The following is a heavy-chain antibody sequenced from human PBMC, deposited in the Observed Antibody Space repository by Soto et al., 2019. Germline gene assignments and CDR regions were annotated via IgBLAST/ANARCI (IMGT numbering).Heavy chain of an antibody. D-gene: IGHD5-18*01. J-gene: IGHJ3*02. Sequence: QVQLVESGGGSVKPGGSLRLSCAASGFTFSDYYMSWIRQAPGKGLEWVSDTNYADSVKGRFTISRDNAKNSLYLQMNRLRDEDTAVYYCARDLRYGAFDIWGQGTMVTVSS. CDR3: ARDLRYGAFDI. V-gene: IGHV3-11*05. CDR2: T. CDR1: GFTFSDYY.